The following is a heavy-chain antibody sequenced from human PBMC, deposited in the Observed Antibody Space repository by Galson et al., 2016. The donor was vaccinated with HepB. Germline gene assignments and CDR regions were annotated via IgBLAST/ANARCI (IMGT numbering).Heavy chain of an antibody. CDR2: INSISDFT. D-gene: IGHD6-19*01. V-gene: IGHV3-23*01. CDR1: EFSFGSYP. J-gene: IGHJ3*02. CDR3: AREGYSSGHCGAFDI. Sequence: AEFSFGSYPMTWVRQAPGKGLEWVSTINSISDFTHYADSVKGRFTISRDNSKNTLYLQMNRLRADDTALYFCAREGYSSGHCGAFDIWGRGTVVAVSS.